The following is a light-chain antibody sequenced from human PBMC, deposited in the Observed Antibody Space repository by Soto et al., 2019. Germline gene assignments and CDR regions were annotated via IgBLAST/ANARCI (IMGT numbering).Light chain of an antibody. CDR1: QSISTY. Sequence: DIQMTQSPSSLFASVGDRVTITCRASQSISTYLNWYQQRPGKAPRLLIYAASSLQSGVPSRFSGSGSGTAFTLTISSLQPEDFATYYCQRSYRSISFGQGTRLEMK. CDR3: QRSYRSIS. V-gene: IGKV1-39*01. J-gene: IGKJ5*01. CDR2: AAS.